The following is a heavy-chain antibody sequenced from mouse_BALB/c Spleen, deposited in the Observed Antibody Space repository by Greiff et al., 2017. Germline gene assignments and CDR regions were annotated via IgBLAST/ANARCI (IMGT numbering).Heavy chain of an antibody. CDR2: IYPGDGDT. CDR3: ARGTTVVDWYFDV. CDR1: GYTFTSYW. J-gene: IGHJ1*01. D-gene: IGHD1-1*01. Sequence: LQQSGAELARPGASVKLSCKASGYTFTSYWMQWVIQRPGQGLEWIGAIYPGDGDTRYTQKFKGKATLTADKSSSTAYMQLSSLASEDSAVYYCARGTTVVDWYFDVWGAGTTVTVSS. V-gene: IGHV1-87*01.